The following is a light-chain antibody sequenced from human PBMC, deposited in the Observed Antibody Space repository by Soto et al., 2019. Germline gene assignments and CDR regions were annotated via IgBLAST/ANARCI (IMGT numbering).Light chain of an antibody. CDR2: LNSDGSH. CDR3: QTWGTGIRV. J-gene: IGLJ2*01. CDR1: SGHSSYA. V-gene: IGLV4-69*01. Sequence: QPVLTQSPSASASLGASVKLTCTLSSGHSSYAIAWHQQQPEKGPRYLMKLNSDGSHSKGDWIPDRFSGSSSGAERYLTISSLPSEDEADYYCQTWGTGIRVFGGGTKLTVL.